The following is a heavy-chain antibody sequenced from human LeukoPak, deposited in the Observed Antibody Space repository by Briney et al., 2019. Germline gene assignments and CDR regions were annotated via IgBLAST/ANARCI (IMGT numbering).Heavy chain of an antibody. D-gene: IGHD3-10*01. CDR1: GFTFNDFA. CDR3: AKRRGPNWFDP. V-gene: IGHV3-9*01. J-gene: IGHJ5*02. Sequence: SGGSLRLSCAASGFTFNDFAMHWVRQTPGKGLEWVSGISWNSGSIGYADSVKGRFTISRDNAKNTLYLQMNSLRAEDTAVYYCAKRRGPNWFDPWGQGTLVTVSS. CDR2: ISWNSGSI.